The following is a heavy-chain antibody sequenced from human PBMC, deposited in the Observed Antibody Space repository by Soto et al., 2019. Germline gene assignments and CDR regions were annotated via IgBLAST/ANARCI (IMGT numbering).Heavy chain of an antibody. Sequence: PSQTLSLTCAISGDSFSSNSAAWNWIRQSPSRGLEWLGRTYYRSKWYNDYAVSVKSRITINPDTSKNQFSLQLNSVTPEDTAVYYCTRGVQAAAGNWFDPWGQGTLVTVSS. CDR1: GDSFSSNSAA. CDR3: TRGVQAAAGNWFDP. D-gene: IGHD6-13*01. CDR2: TYYRSKWYN. V-gene: IGHV6-1*01. J-gene: IGHJ5*02.